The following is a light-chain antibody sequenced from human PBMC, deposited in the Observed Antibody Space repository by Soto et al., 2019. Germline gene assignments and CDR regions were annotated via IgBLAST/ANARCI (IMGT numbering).Light chain of an antibody. J-gene: IGKJ1*01. Sequence: IVMKQSPATLSVSTGERATLSCRASQSVSSNLAWYQQKPGQAPRLLIYGASTRATGIPARFSGSGSGTEFTLTISSLEPEDFAVYYCQQRSNWPRTFGQGTKVDIK. V-gene: IGKV3-15*01. CDR1: QSVSSN. CDR3: QQRSNWPRT. CDR2: GAS.